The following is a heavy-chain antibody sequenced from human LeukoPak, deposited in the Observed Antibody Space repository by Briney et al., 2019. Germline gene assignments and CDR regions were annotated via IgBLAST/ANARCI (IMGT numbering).Heavy chain of an antibody. D-gene: IGHD4-11*01. CDR1: GYTFTGYY. V-gene: IGHV1-2*02. CDR3: ASSFPEDYPSHY. Sequence: ASVKVSCKASGYTFTGYYMHWVRQAPGQGLEWMGWINPNSGGTNYAQKFQGRATMTRDTSISTAYMELSRLRSDDTAVYYCASSFPEDYPSHYWGQGTLVTVSS. J-gene: IGHJ4*02. CDR2: INPNSGGT.